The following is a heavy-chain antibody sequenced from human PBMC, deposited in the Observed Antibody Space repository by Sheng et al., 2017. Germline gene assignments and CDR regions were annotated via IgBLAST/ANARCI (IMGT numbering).Heavy chain of an antibody. CDR3: ARAGGPRGAWGPY. CDR1: GYSITKDFY. J-gene: IGHJ4*02. Sequence: QVQXQESGPGLVKPSETLSLTCTVSGYSITKDFYWGWIRQPPGKGLEWIGSVSHSGTTYYNPSLKSGVTISVDTSKNQFSLKLTSVTAADTAMYYCARAGGPRGAWGPYWGQGMLVTVSP. CDR2: VSHSGTT. D-gene: IGHD3-10*01. V-gene: IGHV4-38-2*02.